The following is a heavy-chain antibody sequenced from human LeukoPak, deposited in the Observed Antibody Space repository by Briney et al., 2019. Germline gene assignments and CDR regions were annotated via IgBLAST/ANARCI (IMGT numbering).Heavy chain of an antibody. CDR1: GFTFSDYS. J-gene: IGHJ6*03. Sequence: GGSLRLSCAASGFTFSDYSMNWVRQAPGKGLEWVSSISRSSTYIYYADSVKGRFTISRDNAKNSLFLQMNSLRAEDTAVYYCARVAGPTDYYYYMDVWGKGTTVTVPS. CDR3: ARVAGPTDYYYYMDV. D-gene: IGHD1-26*01. CDR2: ISRSSTYI. V-gene: IGHV3-21*01.